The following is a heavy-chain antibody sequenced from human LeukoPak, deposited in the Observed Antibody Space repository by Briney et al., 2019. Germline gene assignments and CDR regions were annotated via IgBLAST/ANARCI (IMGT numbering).Heavy chain of an antibody. CDR1: GYSFTSYW. CDR2: IYPGDSDT. Sequence: KGGESLKISCKGSGYSFTSYWIGWVRQMPGKGLEWMGIIYPGDSDTRYSPSFQGQVTISADQSISTAYLKWSSLKASDTAMYYCARRIWFGETGFDPWGQGTLVTVSS. CDR3: ARRIWFGETGFDP. V-gene: IGHV5-51*01. D-gene: IGHD3-10*01. J-gene: IGHJ5*02.